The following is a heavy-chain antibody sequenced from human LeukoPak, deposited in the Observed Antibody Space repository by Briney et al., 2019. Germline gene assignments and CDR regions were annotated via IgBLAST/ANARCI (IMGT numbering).Heavy chain of an antibody. CDR3: TRLLKYSGSYYCDC. Sequence: SETLSLTCTVSGGSISSGSDYWGWIRQPPGKGLEWIGNIYYSGSTYYNPSLKSRVTISVDTSKNQFSLKLSSVTAADTAVYSCTRLLKYSGSYYCDCWGQGSLVTVSS. V-gene: IGHV4-39*01. J-gene: IGHJ4*02. CDR1: GGSISSGSDY. CDR2: IYYSGST. D-gene: IGHD1-26*01.